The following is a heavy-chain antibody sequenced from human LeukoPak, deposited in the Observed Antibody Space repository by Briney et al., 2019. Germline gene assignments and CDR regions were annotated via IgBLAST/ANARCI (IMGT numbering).Heavy chain of an antibody. J-gene: IGHJ4*02. Sequence: GSLRLSCAASGFTFDNYLMSWVRQAPGKGLGWVSTVNADGGNTYYADSVKGRFTISRDNSKSTLILQMNSLRVEDTALYYCTKRVKYGGTWDHFADWGQGTLVTVSS. CDR1: GFTFDNYL. CDR3: TKRVKYGGTWDHFAD. V-gene: IGHV3-23*01. CDR2: VNADGGNT. D-gene: IGHD1-26*01.